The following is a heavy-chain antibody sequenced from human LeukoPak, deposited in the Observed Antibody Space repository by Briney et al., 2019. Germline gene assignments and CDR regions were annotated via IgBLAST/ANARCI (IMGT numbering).Heavy chain of an antibody. V-gene: IGHV3-23*01. CDR1: GFTFSSYA. Sequence: GGSLRLSCAASGFTFSSYAMSWVRQAPGKGLEWVSAISVSGGTIYYADSVKGRFTISRDNAKQSLYLQMNSLRAEDTAVYYCARGTLYYGSESYDYWGQGTLVIVSS. J-gene: IGHJ4*02. CDR3: ARGTLYYGSESYDY. CDR2: ISVSGGTI. D-gene: IGHD3-10*01.